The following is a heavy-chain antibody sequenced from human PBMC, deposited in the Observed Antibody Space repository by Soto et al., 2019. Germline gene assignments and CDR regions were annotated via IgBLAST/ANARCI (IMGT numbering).Heavy chain of an antibody. J-gene: IGHJ4*02. CDR2: SHQSGNT. CDR3: ATRASGRLY. D-gene: IGHD6-25*01. CDR1: GVSISSHDW. V-gene: IGHV4-4*02. Sequence: QVQLQESGPGLVKPSGTLSLTCAVSGVSISSHDWWTRVRQPPGKGLEWIGESHQSGNTNYNSSLESRVTISLDKSKNQLSLQLSSVTVADTAVYYCATRASGRLYWGQGTLVTVSS.